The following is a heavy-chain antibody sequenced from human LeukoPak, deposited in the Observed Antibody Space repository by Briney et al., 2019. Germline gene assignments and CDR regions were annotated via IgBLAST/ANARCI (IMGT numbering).Heavy chain of an antibody. CDR1: GFTFSDYY. CDR3: VRKVVVAATPFDY. CDR2: ISSSGSTI. D-gene: IGHD2-15*01. Sequence: KSGGSLRLSCAASGFTFSDYYMSWIRQAPGKGLEWVSYISSSGSTIYYADSVKGRFTISRDNAKNSLYLQMNSLRAEDTAVYYCVRKVVVAATPFDYWGQGTLVTVSS. J-gene: IGHJ4*02. V-gene: IGHV3-11*04.